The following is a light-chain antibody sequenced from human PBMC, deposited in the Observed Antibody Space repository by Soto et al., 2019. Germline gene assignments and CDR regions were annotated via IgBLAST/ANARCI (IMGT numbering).Light chain of an antibody. CDR1: QSVSSY. CDR2: DAS. CDR3: QQRSNWPPIFT. V-gene: IGKV3-11*01. Sequence: EIVLTQSPATLSLSPGERATLSCRASQSVSSYLAWCQQKPGRAPRLLIYDASNRATGIPARFSGSGSGTDFTLTISSLEPEDFAVYYCQQRSNWPPIFTFGPGTKVDIK. J-gene: IGKJ3*01.